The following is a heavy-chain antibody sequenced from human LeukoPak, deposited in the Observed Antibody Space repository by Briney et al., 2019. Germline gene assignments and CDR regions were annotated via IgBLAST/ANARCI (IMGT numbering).Heavy chain of an antibody. D-gene: IGHD2-2*01. CDR2: IYYSGRT. CDR3: ARSQATAMVSDY. J-gene: IGHJ4*02. Sequence: KPSETLSLTCTVSGGSLNISSYYWGWIRQPPGKGLEWIGSIYYSGRTYYNPSLKIRVTIFVDTCKNQFSLKMNSVTAADTAVYYCARSQATAMVSDYWGQGTLVTVSS. V-gene: IGHV4-39*01. CDR1: GGSLNISSYY.